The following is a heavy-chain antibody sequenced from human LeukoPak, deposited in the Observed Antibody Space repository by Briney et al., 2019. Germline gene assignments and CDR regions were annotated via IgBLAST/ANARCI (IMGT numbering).Heavy chain of an antibody. Sequence: SETLSLTCSVSGDSMSSYYWSWIRQPPGKGLEWIGYIYYSGATSYNPSLKSRVTISIDTSKNQFSLNLGSVTAADTAMYYCSRGGSYYRAMMWGQGTMVAVSS. D-gene: IGHD3-10*01. J-gene: IGHJ3*01. V-gene: IGHV4-59*01. CDR2: IYYSGAT. CDR1: GDSMSSYY. CDR3: SRGGSYYRAMM.